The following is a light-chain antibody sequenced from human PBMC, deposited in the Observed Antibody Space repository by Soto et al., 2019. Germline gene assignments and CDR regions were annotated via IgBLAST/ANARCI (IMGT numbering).Light chain of an antibody. Sequence: QSLLSQPASVSGSPGQSITISCTGTSSDVGGFEYVSWYQHQPGKAPKLIIYDVTKRPSGVSNRFSGSKSGNTASLTISGIQAEDEGDYYGGSIPRLSTYVFGTGTK. CDR2: DVT. J-gene: IGLJ1*01. CDR1: SSDVGGFEY. CDR3: GSIPRLSTYV. V-gene: IGLV2-14*01.